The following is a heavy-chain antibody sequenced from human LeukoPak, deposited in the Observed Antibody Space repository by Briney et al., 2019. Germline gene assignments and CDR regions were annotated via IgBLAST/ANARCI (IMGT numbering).Heavy chain of an antibody. CDR3: ARHSYGSGFLFDY. D-gene: IGHD3-10*01. CDR2: IYYSGST. Sequence: SETLSLTCTVSGGSISSYYWSWIRQPPGKGLEWIGYIYYSGSTNYNPSLKSRVTISVDTSKNQFSLKLSSVTAADTAVYYCARHSYGSGFLFDYWGQGTLVTVSS. V-gene: IGHV4-59*01. J-gene: IGHJ4*02. CDR1: GGSISSYY.